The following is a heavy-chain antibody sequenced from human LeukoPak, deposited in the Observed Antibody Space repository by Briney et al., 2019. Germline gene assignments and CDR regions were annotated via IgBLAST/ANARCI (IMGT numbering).Heavy chain of an antibody. CDR2: IYYSGST. D-gene: IGHD2-2*01. V-gene: IGHV4-39*07. J-gene: IGHJ6*03. CDR3: ARSPYCSSTSCYSAGTHRRFYYYYYMDV. CDR1: GGSISSSSYY. Sequence: SETLSLTCTVSGGSISSSSYYWGWIRQPPGKGLEWIGSIYYSGSTYYNPSLKSRVTISVDTSKNQFSLKLSSVTAADTAVYYCARSPYCSSTSCYSAGTHRRFYYYYYMDVWGKGTTVTVSS.